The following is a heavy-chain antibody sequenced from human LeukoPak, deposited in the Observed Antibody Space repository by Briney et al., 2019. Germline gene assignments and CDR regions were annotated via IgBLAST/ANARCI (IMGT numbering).Heavy chain of an antibody. CDR1: GFTFSSYA. Sequence: GGSLRLSCAASGFTFSSYAMSWVRQAPGKGLEWVAVISYDGSNKYYGDSVKGRFTISRDNSKNTLYLQMNSLRAEDTAVYYCGGYNWFDPWGQGTLVTVSS. CDR3: GGYNWFDP. D-gene: IGHD5-12*01. CDR2: ISYDGSNK. V-gene: IGHV3-30*03. J-gene: IGHJ5*02.